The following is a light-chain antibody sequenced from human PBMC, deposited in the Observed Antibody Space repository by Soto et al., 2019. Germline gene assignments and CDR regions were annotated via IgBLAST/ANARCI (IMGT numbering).Light chain of an antibody. J-gene: IGLJ1*01. V-gene: IGLV1-40*01. CDR3: QSYDNSLTGYYA. Sequence: QAVVTQPPSVSGAPGQRVTISCTGSSSNIGAGYDVHWYQQLPGTAPKLLIYDNINRPSGVPDRFSGSKSGTSASLAITGLQAEDDADYYCQSYDNSLTGYYAFGTGTQLTVL. CDR1: SSNIGAGYD. CDR2: DNI.